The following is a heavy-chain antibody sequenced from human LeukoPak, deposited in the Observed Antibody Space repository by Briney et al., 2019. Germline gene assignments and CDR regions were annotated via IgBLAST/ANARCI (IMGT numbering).Heavy chain of an antibody. Sequence: GGSLRLSCAASGFTFSNYWMHWVRQPPGKGLEWVGTIKQDGSEKFYVDSVKGRFTISRDNSKNSLYLQMNSLRAEDTAVYYCAKVRTGHYFDYWGQGTLVTVSS. J-gene: IGHJ4*02. CDR1: GFTFSNYW. CDR3: AKVRTGHYFDY. D-gene: IGHD1-1*01. CDR2: IKQDGSEK. V-gene: IGHV3-7*03.